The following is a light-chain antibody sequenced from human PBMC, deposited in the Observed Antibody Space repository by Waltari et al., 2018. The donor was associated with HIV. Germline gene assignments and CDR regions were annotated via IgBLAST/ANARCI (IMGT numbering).Light chain of an antibody. CDR2: LAY. V-gene: IGKV2-28*01. CDR3: MQGLQIPLT. Sequence: IVMTQSPLSLSVTTGASPSISCPPTQTNLHSSGYNFLDWYMQKPGQSPQVLIYLAYNRASGVPARFSGSGSATDCTLKISRVEAEDVGFYYCMQGLQIPLTFGGGTKVEIK. CDR1: QTNLHSSGYNF. J-gene: IGKJ4*01.